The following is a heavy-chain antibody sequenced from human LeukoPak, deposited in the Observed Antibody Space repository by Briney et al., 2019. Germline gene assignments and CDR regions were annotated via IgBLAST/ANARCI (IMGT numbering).Heavy chain of an antibody. Sequence: SETLSLTCSVSGGSLSSHSYYWGWIRQPPGKGLEWIASIYYTGSTYYNPSLKSRVAISVETLKNHFSLKLNSVTAADTAVYYCARLWYYGSGSPTFDYWGQGILATVSS. CDR2: IYYTGST. J-gene: IGHJ4*02. D-gene: IGHD3-10*01. CDR1: GGSLSSHSYY. V-gene: IGHV4-39*01. CDR3: ARLWYYGSGSPTFDY.